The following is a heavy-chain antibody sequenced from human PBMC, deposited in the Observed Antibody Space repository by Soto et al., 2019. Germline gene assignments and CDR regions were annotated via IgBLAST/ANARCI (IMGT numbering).Heavy chain of an antibody. V-gene: IGHV3-30*03. J-gene: IGHJ4*02. CDR1: GFTFSSYG. CDR3: APWFGAFDY. D-gene: IGHD3-10*01. CDR2: ISYDGSNK. Sequence: QVQLVESGGGVVQPGRSLRLSCAASGFTFSSYGMHWVRQAPGKGLEWVAGISYDGSNKYYADSVKGRFTISRDNSKNTLYLQMNSLRAEDTVVYYCAPWFGAFDYWGQGTLVTVSS.